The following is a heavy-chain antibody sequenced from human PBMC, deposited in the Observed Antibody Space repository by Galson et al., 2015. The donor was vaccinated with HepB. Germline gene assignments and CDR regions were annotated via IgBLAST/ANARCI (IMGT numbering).Heavy chain of an antibody. CDR1: GFTFSAHN. CDR2: ISPDGSTT. Sequence: SLRLSCAASGFTFSAHNMHWVRQAPVKGLEWLAIISPDGSTTIYADSVKGQFTISRDNSKNSLFLQVDGLRPEDTAMYYCAGDFGWNFDLWGQGTLVTVSS. D-gene: IGHD3-9*01. J-gene: IGHJ4*02. V-gene: IGHV3-30-3*01. CDR3: AGDFGWNFDL.